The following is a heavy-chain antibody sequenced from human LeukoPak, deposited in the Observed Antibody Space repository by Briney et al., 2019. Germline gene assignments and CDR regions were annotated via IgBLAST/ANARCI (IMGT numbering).Heavy chain of an antibody. V-gene: IGHV4-34*01. Sequence: SETLSLTCAVYGGSFSGYYWSWIRQPPGKGLEWIGEINHSGSTNYNPSLKSRVTISVDTSKNQFSLKLSSVTAADTAVYYCARGPVEELLHNWFDPWGQGTLVTVSS. CDR1: GGSFSGYY. J-gene: IGHJ5*02. CDR3: ARGPVEELLHNWFDP. CDR2: INHSGST. D-gene: IGHD2-15*01.